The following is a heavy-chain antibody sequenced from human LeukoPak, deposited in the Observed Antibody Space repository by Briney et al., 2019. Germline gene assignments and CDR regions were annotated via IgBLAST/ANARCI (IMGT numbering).Heavy chain of an antibody. J-gene: IGHJ4*02. CDR2: TYYRSKWYN. CDR3: ARDLERWQQLVLYFDY. V-gene: IGHV6-1*01. CDR1: GDSVSSNSAA. Sequence: SQTLSLTCALSGDSVSSNSAAWNWIRQSPSRGLEWLGRTYYRSKWYNDYAVSVKSRITINPDTSKNQFSLQLNSVTPEDTAVYYCARDLERWQQLVLYFDYWGQGTLVTVSS. D-gene: IGHD6-13*01.